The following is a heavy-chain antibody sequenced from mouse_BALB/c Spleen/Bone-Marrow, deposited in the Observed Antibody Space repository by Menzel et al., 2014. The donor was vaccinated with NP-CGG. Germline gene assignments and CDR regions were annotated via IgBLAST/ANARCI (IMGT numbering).Heavy chain of an antibody. D-gene: IGHD1-1*01. J-gene: IGHJ3*01. CDR3: ARPYYYGSSGDSWFAY. CDR1: GYTLTSYV. Sequence: ESGPELVKPGASVKMSCKASGYTLTSYVMHWVMQKHGQGLEWIGYIIPYNDGTNYNEKFKGKATLTSDKSSSTAYKRLSRKTAENSAVYYCARPYYYGSSGDSWFAYWGQGTLVTVSA. CDR2: IIPYNDGT. V-gene: IGHV1-14*01.